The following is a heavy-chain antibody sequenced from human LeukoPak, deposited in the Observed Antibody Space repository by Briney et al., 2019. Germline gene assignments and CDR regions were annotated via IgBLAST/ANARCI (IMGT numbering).Heavy chain of an antibody. D-gene: IGHD3-16*01. V-gene: IGHV3-74*01. J-gene: IGHJ4*02. CDR2: INGDGSNS. CDR1: GFTFTTYW. CDR3: ARTSPTSHFDF. Sequence: GGSLRLSCAASGFTFTTYWMHWVRQAPGKGLVWVSRINGDGSNSNYADSVKGRFTISRDNARNTLYLQMNGLRAEDTALYYCARTSPTSHFDFWGQGTLVTVSS.